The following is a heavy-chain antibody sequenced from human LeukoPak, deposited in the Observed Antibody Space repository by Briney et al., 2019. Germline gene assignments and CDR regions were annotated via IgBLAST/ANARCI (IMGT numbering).Heavy chain of an antibody. CDR3: ATDGSGSYYRKNWFDP. J-gene: IGHJ5*02. Sequence: ASVKVSCKVSGYTLTELSMHWVRQAPGKGLEWVGGFDPEDGETIYAQKFQGRVTMTEDTSTDTAYMELSSLRSEDTAVYYCATDGSGSYYRKNWFDPWGQGTLVTVSS. D-gene: IGHD3-10*01. CDR1: GYTLTELS. CDR2: FDPEDGET. V-gene: IGHV1-24*01.